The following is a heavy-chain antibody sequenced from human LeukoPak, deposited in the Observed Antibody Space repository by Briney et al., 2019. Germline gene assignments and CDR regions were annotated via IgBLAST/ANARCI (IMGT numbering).Heavy chain of an antibody. CDR2: ISGSGDST. J-gene: IGHJ4*02. D-gene: IGHD4-23*01. CDR3: AIDYGGNRAFDY. CDR1: GFTFSSYD. V-gene: IGHV3-23*01. Sequence: GGSLRLSCAASGFTFSSYDMSWVRQAPGKGLEWVSAISGSGDSTYYVDSVKGRFTVSRDNSKNTLYLQMNSLRAEDTAVYYCAIDYGGNRAFDYWGQGTLVTVSS.